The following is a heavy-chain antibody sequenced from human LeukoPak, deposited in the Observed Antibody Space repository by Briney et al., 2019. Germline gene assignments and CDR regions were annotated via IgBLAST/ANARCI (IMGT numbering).Heavy chain of an antibody. CDR3: VSIPGD. J-gene: IGHJ4*02. V-gene: IGHV3-74*01. Sequence: TGGPLRLSCAASGFTFSSYWMHWVRQAPGKGLVWVSRINSDGSSTSYAYSVKGRFTISRDNAKNTLYLQMNTLRAEDTAVYYCVSIPGDWGQGILVTVSS. CDR1: GFTFSSYW. CDR2: INSDGSST. D-gene: IGHD7-27*01.